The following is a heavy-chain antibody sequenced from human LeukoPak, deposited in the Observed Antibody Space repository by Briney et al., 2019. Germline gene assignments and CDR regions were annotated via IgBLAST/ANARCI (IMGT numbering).Heavy chain of an antibody. CDR3: ATFGLVAALDL. J-gene: IGHJ4*02. V-gene: IGHV3-7*01. CDR1: GFSFNAYW. Sequence: GRSLRLSCAASGFSFNAYWMAWVRQAPGTGREWVANINPAGSETFYVDPVKGRFSISRDHAKNLIYLQMNSLRAEDTAVYYCATFGLVAALDLWGQGTLVTVSS. CDR2: INPAGSET. D-gene: IGHD5-12*01.